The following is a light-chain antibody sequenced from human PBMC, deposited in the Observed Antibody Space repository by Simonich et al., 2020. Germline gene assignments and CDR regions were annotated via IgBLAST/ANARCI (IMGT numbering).Light chain of an antibody. Sequence: AIQMTQSPSSLSASVGNRVTITCRASQGIRNDLGWYQQKPGKAPKLLIYAASSLQSGVPSRFSGSGSGTDFTLTISSLQPEDFATYYCLQDYNYPVFGPGTKADIK. J-gene: IGKJ3*01. CDR1: QGIRND. CDR3: LQDYNYPV. V-gene: IGKV1-6*01. CDR2: AAS.